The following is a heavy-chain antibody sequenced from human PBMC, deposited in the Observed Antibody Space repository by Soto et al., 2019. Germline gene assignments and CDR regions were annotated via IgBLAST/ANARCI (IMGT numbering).Heavy chain of an antibody. J-gene: IGHJ4*02. CDR2: VFFSGTT. CDR3: ARRDAGRPLDY. Sequence: QVQLQESGPGLVKPSETLSLSCTVSGGSISSLSYYWDWIRQPPGKGLEWIGGVFFSGTTYYNPSLKSRVTVSVDTSKNQFSLKLTSLTAADTALYYCARRDAGRPLDYWGQGILVTVSS. V-gene: IGHV4-39*01. CDR1: GGSISSLSYY.